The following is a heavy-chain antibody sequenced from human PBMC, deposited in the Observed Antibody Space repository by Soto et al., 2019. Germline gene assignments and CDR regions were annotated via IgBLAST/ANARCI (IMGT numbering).Heavy chain of an antibody. CDR2: IRSKANSYAP. Sequence: GGSLRLSCAASGFTFRGSAMHWVRQASGKGLEWVGRIRSKANSYAPAYAASVKGRFTISRDDSKNTAYLQMNSLKTEDTALYYCTVATHYIVSYYYYGMDVWGQGTTVTVSS. CDR1: GFTFRGSA. V-gene: IGHV3-73*01. D-gene: IGHD5-12*01. J-gene: IGHJ6*02. CDR3: TVATHYIVSYYYYGMDV.